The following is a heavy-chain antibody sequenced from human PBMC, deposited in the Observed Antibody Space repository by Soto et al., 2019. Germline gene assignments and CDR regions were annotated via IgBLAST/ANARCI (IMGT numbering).Heavy chain of an antibody. J-gene: IGHJ5*02. D-gene: IGHD1-26*01. Sequence: GGSLRLSCAASGFIFENFGMSWVRQAPGKGLEWISSISGSGFKKYYADSVKGRFTISRDNSKSAVYLELNNLSAEDTAVYHCAKNQGVELVPLATVDWFDPWGQGSVVTVSS. CDR1: GFIFENFG. CDR3: AKNQGVELVPLATVDWFDP. CDR2: ISGSGFKK. V-gene: IGHV3-23*01.